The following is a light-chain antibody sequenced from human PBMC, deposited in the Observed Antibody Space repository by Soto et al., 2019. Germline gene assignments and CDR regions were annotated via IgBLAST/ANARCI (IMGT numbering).Light chain of an antibody. CDR3: QQSFDTPFT. CDR2: ATS. CDR1: KSISSF. V-gene: IGKV1-39*01. J-gene: IGKJ2*01. Sequence: DIQMTQSPASLSASVGDRVTITCWASKSISSFLNWYQQKPGKAPKFLIYATSSVQSDVPSRFSGSGSGTDFALTINSLQPEDFATYCCQQSFDTPFTFGQGTNLEIK.